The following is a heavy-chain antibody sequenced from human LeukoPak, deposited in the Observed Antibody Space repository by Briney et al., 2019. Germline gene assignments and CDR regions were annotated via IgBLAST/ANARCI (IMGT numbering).Heavy chain of an antibody. V-gene: IGHV3-23*01. CDR2: ISGRDSGT. CDR3: AKWGDYDILTGYYDSDY. CDR1: GFTFSNYA. Sequence: GGSLRLSCAASGFTFSNYAMSWVRQAPGKGLEWVSAISGRDSGTYYADSVKGRFTISRDNSRNTLYLQMNSLRAEDTAAYYCAKWGDYDILTGYYDSDYWGQGTQVTVSS. J-gene: IGHJ4*02. D-gene: IGHD3-9*01.